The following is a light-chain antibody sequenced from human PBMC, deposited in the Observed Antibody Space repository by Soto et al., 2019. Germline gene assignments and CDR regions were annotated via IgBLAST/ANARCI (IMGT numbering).Light chain of an antibody. CDR2: AAS. Sequence: DIQFTQSPSFLSASVGDRVTITCRASQGISSYLAWYQQKPGKAPKLLIYAASTLQSGVPSRFSGSGAGTDCTRTISSLQPEDFETDYCQQANSFTLTFGGGTKVDIK. CDR3: QQANSFTLT. V-gene: IGKV1-9*01. J-gene: IGKJ4*01. CDR1: QGISSY.